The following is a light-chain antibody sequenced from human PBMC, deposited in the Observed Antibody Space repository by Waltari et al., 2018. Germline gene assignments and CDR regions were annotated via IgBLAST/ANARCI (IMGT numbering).Light chain of an antibody. CDR1: SLRSYY. J-gene: IGLJ2*01. V-gene: IGLV3-19*01. Sequence: SSELTQDPAVSVAFGQTVRITCQGDSLRSYYASRYQQKPGPAPVLVIYGKNNRPSGIPDRFSGSSSGNTASLTITGAQAEDEADYYCNSRDSSGNHVVFGGGTKLTVL. CDR2: GKN. CDR3: NSRDSSGNHVV.